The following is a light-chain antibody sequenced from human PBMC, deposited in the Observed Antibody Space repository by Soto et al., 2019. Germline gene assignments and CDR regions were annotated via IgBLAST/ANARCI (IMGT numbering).Light chain of an antibody. V-gene: IGLV2-8*01. CDR1: SSDVGDDNY. CDR2: EVS. CDR3: SSYAGSNNFV. J-gene: IGLJ1*01. Sequence: QSALTQPPSASGSPGQSVTISCTGTSSDVGDDNYVSWYQRHPGKAPKLMISEVSKRPSGVPDRFSGSKSGNTASLTVSGLQAEDEADYYSSSYAGSNNFVFGTGTKLTVL.